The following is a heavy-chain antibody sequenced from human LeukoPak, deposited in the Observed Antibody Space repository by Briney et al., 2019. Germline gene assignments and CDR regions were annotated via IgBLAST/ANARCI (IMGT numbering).Heavy chain of an antibody. CDR1: GYTLTELS. D-gene: IGHD3-22*01. J-gene: IGHJ3*02. CDR2: FDPEDGET. CDR3: ARDSSGGGDVEDYYDSSGIDAFDI. Sequence: ASVKVSCKVSGYTLTELSMHWVRQAPGKGLEWMGGFDPEDGETIYAQKFQGRVTMTEDTSTDTAYMELSSLRSEDTAVYYCARDSSGGGDVEDYYDSSGIDAFDIWGQGTMVTVSS. V-gene: IGHV1-24*01.